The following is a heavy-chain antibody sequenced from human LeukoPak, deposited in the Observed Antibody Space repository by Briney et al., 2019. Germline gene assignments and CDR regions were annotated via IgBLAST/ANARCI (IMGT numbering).Heavy chain of an antibody. V-gene: IGHV3-7*01. D-gene: IGHD1-26*01. CDR1: GFTFTNSW. CDR3: ARDTDGSLDY. CDR2: VKQDGSTK. J-gene: IGHJ4*02. Sequence: GGSLRLSCAASGFTFTNSWMAWVRQAPGKGLEWVANVKQDGSTKHYVDSLKGRSTISRDNPKNSLYLQMNSLRADDTAVYYCARDTDGSLDYWGQGILVTVAS.